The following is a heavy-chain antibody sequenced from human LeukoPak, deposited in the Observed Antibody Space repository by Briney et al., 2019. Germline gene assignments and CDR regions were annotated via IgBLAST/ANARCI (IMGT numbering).Heavy chain of an antibody. CDR3: ARVGTYDAFDI. V-gene: IGHV3-30*03. D-gene: IGHD3-10*01. Sequence: PGRSLRLSCAASGFTFSSYGMHWVRQAPGKGLEWVAVISYDGSNKYYADSVKGRFTISRDNSKNTLYLQMNSLRAEDTAVYYCARVGTYDAFDIWGQGTMVTVSS. J-gene: IGHJ3*02. CDR2: ISYDGSNK. CDR1: GFTFSSYG.